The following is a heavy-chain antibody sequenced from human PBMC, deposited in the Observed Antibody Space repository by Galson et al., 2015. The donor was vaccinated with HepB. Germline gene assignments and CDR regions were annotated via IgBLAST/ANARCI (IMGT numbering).Heavy chain of an antibody. CDR2: IYWNDDK. Sequence: PALVKPTQTLTLTCTFSGFSLSTSGVGVGWIRQPPGKALEWLALIYWNDDKRYSPSLKSRLTITKDTSKNQVVLTMTNMDPVDTATYYCAHRRALVRSNVGFDYWGQGTLVTVSS. CDR3: AHRRALVRSNVGFDY. J-gene: IGHJ4*02. V-gene: IGHV2-5*01. CDR1: GFSLSTSGVG. D-gene: IGHD1-26*01.